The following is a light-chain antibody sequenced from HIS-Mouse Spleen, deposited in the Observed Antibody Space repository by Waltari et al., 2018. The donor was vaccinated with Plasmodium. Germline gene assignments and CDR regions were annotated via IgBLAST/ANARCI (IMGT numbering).Light chain of an antibody. J-gene: IGKJ1*01. V-gene: IGKV1-5*03. CDR2: KAS. CDR1: HSISSW. Sequence: DIQMTHSPSTLSAPVGTRVTITCRASHSISSWLTWYQQKPGKAPKLLIYKASSLESGVPSRFSGSGSGTEFTLTISSLQPDDFATYYCQQYNSYSWTFGQGTKVEIK. CDR3: QQYNSYSWT.